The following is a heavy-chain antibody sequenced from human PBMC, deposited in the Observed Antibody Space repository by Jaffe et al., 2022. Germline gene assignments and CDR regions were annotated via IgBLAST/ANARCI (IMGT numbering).Heavy chain of an antibody. J-gene: IGHJ4*02. D-gene: IGHD2-15*01. CDR1: GFPFSTYP. CDR2: IGFDGLNE. Sequence: QVQLVQSGGGVVQPGGSLRLSCAAASGFPFSTYPMHWVRQAPGKGLEWVAFIGFDGLNENYADSVRGRFTISRDNSKSTLYLQMNSLRNGDTALYYCAKVLGYCSGGSCSSDSWGQGTLVTVSS. V-gene: IGHV3-30*02. CDR3: AKVLGYCSGGSCSSDS.